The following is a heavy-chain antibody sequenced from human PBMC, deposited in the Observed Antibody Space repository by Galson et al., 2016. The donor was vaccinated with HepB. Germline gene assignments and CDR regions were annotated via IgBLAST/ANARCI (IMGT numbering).Heavy chain of an antibody. Sequence: SVKVSCKASGYIFTSYYIHWVRQAPGQGPEWVGIISPSGGRTNFAQKFQGRVNMTRDTSRSTLYMELSGLRSEDTGLYFWARDSGCNTGPLDVWGQGTMVTVSS. D-gene: IGHD2-8*02. CDR1: GYIFTSYY. CDR3: ARDSGCNTGPLDV. J-gene: IGHJ3*01. CDR2: ISPSGGRT. V-gene: IGHV1-46*01.